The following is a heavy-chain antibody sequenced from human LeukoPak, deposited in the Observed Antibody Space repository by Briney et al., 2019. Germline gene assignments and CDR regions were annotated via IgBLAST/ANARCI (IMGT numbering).Heavy chain of an antibody. D-gene: IGHD4-17*01. V-gene: IGHV3-21*01. CDR1: GFTFNTYD. Sequence: GGSLRLSCAASGFTFNTYDMNWVRQAPGKGLEWVSTIRRSSSNMYYADSVKGRFTISRDNAKNSLYLQMNSLRAEDTAVYYCARGSTVTTNPLFDYWGQGTLVTVSS. CDR2: IRRSSSNM. CDR3: ARGSTVTTNPLFDY. J-gene: IGHJ4*02.